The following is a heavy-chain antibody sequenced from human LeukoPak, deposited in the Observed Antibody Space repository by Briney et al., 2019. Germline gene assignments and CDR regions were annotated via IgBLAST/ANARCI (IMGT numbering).Heavy chain of an antibody. J-gene: IGHJ4*02. CDR1: GCTFTKEV. CDR3: ARAGITTDSSVNY. V-gene: IGHV1-18*01. CDR2: ISPYSGDT. Sequence: GAAVHVSFKCSGCTFTKEVCSWVRPAPGQGLEWMGWISPYSGDTNYAQNLQRRVIMTTDTSTSTDYMELRSLRSDATAVYYCARAGITTDSSVNYWGQGSLVTVSS. D-gene: IGHD3-22*01.